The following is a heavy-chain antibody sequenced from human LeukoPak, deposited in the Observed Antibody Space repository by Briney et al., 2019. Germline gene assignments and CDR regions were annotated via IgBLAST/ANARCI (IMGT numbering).Heavy chain of an antibody. CDR2: ISGSGGST. V-gene: IGHV3-23*01. CDR1: GFTFGSYG. Sequence: GGSLGLSWAAPGFTFGSYGMHWGRQAPGNGLGGVAAISGSGGSTYYADSVKGRLSISRGNSKNTLYLQMNSLRAEDTAVYYCANLPWVDFWRGYRGRAFDIWGQGTMVTVSS. CDR3: ANLPWVDFWRGYRGRAFDI. J-gene: IGHJ3*02. D-gene: IGHD3-3*01.